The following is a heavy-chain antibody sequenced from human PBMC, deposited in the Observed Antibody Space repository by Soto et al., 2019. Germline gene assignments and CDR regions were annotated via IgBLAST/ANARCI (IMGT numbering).Heavy chain of an antibody. CDR1: GFTFHNYA. CDR2: INGPGDDT. J-gene: IGHJ3*01. CDR3: AKKEEYDHVWGESPLD. D-gene: IGHD3-16*01. Sequence: EVQLLEAGGNLVQPGGSLRLSCAASGFTFHNYAMSWVRQAPGKVLEWVSSINGPGDDTYYADSVKGRFTISRDNSKNTLHLQMNSLRAEDTTLYYCAKKEEYDHVWGESPLDWGQGTIVTVSS. V-gene: IGHV3-23*01.